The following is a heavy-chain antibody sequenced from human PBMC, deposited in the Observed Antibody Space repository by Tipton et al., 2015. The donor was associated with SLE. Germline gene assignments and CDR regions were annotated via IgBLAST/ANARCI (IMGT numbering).Heavy chain of an antibody. J-gene: IGHJ4*02. CDR1: GDSISSYY. CDR2: TLYTGST. CDR3: ARTDYYGLVTY. Sequence: TLSLTCTVSGDSISSYYWTWIRQPPGKGLEWIGYTLYTGSTNYNSSLKSRVTISVDKSKNQVSLKLRSMTAADTAVYFCARTDYYGLVTYWGQGALVIVSS. V-gene: IGHV4-59*08. D-gene: IGHD3-10*01.